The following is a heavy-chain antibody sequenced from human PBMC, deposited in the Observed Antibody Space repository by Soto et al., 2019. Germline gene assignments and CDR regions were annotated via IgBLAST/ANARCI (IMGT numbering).Heavy chain of an antibody. D-gene: IGHD2-2*01. CDR2: TYYRSKWYN. CDR1: GDSVSSNSAA. J-gene: IGHJ6*02. V-gene: IGHV6-1*01. Sequence: PSQTLSLTCAISGDSVSSNSAAWNWIRQSPSRGLEWLGRTYYRSKWYNDYAVSVKSRITINPDTSKNQFSPQLNSVTPEDTAVYYCARAGGYCSSTSCYYYYYYYGMDVWGQGTTVTVSS. CDR3: ARAGGYCSSTSCYYYYYYYGMDV.